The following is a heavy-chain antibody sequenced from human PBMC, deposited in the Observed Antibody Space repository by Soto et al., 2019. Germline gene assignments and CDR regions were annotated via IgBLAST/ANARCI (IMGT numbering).Heavy chain of an antibody. CDR2: ISGSGGST. Sequence: GGSLRLSCAASGFTFSSYAMSWVRQAPGKGLEWVSAISGSGGSTYYADSVKGRFTISRDNSKNTLYLQMNGLRAEDTAVYYCAKAGAAAAVTHYYYYMDFWGKGTTVTVSS. J-gene: IGHJ6*03. CDR3: AKAGAAAAVTHYYYYMDF. D-gene: IGHD6-13*01. CDR1: GFTFSSYA. V-gene: IGHV3-23*01.